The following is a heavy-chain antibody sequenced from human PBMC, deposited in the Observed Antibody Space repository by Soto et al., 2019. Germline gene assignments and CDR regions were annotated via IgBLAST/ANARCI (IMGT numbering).Heavy chain of an antibody. CDR3: ASSQYYYDSSGYYFEYFQH. D-gene: IGHD3-22*01. Sequence: QVQRVHSGAAVKKPGSSVKVSCKASGGTFSSYTISWVRQAPGQGLEWMGRIIPILGIANYAQKFQGRVTITADQSTSTAYMELSSLRSEDTAVYYCASSQYYYDSSGYYFEYFQHWGQGTLVTVSS. CDR2: IIPILGIA. J-gene: IGHJ1*01. V-gene: IGHV1-69*02. CDR1: GGTFSSYT.